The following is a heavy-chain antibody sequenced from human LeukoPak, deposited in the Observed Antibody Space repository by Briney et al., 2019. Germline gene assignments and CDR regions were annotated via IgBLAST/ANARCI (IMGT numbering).Heavy chain of an antibody. V-gene: IGHV3-30*18. Sequence: GRSLRLFCAASGFTFSSYGMHWVRQAPGKGLEWVAVISYDGSNKYYADSVKGRFTISRDNSKNTLYLQMNSLRAEDTAVYYCAKDYVWGSYRYVFDYWGQGTLVTVSS. J-gene: IGHJ4*02. CDR3: AKDYVWGSYRYVFDY. CDR1: GFTFSSYG. D-gene: IGHD3-16*02. CDR2: ISYDGSNK.